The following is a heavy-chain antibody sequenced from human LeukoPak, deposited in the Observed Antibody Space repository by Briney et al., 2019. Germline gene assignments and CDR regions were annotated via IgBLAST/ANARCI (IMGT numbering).Heavy chain of an antibody. CDR2: IKSDGRT. CDR1: GFTFSNYW. CDR3: ARAPSEIGGYYPEYFRH. J-gene: IGHJ1*01. D-gene: IGHD3-22*01. Sequence: QPVGSLRLSCAAAGFTFSNYWMHWVRQAPGKGLVWVSRIKSDGRTNYADSVKGRFTISRDNAKNTVSLQMNSLRAEDTGVYYCARAPSEIGGYYPEYFRHWGQGTLVTVSS. V-gene: IGHV3-74*01.